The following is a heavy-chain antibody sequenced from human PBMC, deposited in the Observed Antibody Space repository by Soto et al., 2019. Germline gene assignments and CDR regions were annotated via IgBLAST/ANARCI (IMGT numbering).Heavy chain of an antibody. V-gene: IGHV5-51*01. CDR3: AIQDSSGYYYYGMHV. J-gene: IGHJ6*02. Sequence: PGESLKICCKGSGYNFINYWIGWVRQMPGKGLEWMGIIYPGDSATRYSPSFQGQVTISADKSISTAYLQWTSLKASDTAMYFCAIQDSSGYYYYGMHVWGQAIMVTGSS. CDR1: GYNFINYW. CDR2: IYPGDSAT. D-gene: IGHD3-22*01.